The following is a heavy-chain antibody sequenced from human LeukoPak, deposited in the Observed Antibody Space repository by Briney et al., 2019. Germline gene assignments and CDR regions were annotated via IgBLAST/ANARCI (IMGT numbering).Heavy chain of an antibody. Sequence: PSETLSLTCTVSGGSISSSSYYWGWIRQPPGKGLEWIGSIYYSGSTYYNPSLKSRVTISVDTSKNQFSLKLSSVTAADTAVYYCARRLRNRQWLVNKGRAFDIWGQGTMVTVSS. D-gene: IGHD6-19*01. V-gene: IGHV4-39*07. CDR2: IYYSGST. CDR1: GGSISSSSYY. J-gene: IGHJ3*02. CDR3: ARRLRNRQWLVNKGRAFDI.